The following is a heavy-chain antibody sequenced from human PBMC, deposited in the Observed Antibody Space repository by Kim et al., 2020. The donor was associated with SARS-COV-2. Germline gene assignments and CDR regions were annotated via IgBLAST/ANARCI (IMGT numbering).Heavy chain of an antibody. CDR2: DEK. D-gene: IGHD6-13*01. CDR3: ARISAAGIDY. J-gene: IGHJ4*02. V-gene: IGHV2-26*01. Sequence: DEKSYSTSLKSRLTISKDTSKSQVVLTMTNMTPVDTATYYCARISAAGIDYWGQGTLVTVSS.